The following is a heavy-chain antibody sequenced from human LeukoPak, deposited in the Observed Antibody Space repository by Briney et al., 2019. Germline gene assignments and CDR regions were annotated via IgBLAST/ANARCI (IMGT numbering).Heavy chain of an antibody. V-gene: IGHV1-18*01. CDR1: GCTFTSYG. CDR2: ISVYNGNT. D-gene: IGHD6-13*01. Sequence: ASVTVSCKASGCTFTSYGFSWVRQAPGPGLEWVGLISVYNGNTNYAQKLQGRVTMTTDTSTSTAYMELRSLRSDDTAVYYCARAWWYSSSWYVSYYYMDVWGKGTTVTVSS. CDR3: ARAWWYSSSWYVSYYYMDV. J-gene: IGHJ6*03.